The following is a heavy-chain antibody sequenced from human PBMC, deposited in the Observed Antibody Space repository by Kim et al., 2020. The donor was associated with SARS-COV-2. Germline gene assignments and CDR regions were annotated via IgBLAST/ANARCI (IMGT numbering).Heavy chain of an antibody. D-gene: IGHD3-22*01. Sequence: YADAVKGRFTISRDNSKNTLYLLMNSLRAEDTAVYYCGKINYYDSSGYPNWGQGTLVTVSS. J-gene: IGHJ4*02. CDR3: GKINYYDSSGYPN. V-gene: IGHV3-23*01.